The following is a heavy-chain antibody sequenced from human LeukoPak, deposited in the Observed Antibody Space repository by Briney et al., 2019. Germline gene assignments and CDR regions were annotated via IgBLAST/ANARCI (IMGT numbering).Heavy chain of an antibody. CDR3: AREGGGSKWELNY. Sequence: SETLSLTCTVSGGSISSYYWSWIRQPPGKGLEWIGYIYYSGSTNYNPSLKSRVTISVDTSKNQFSLKLSSVTAADTAVYYCAREGGGSKWELNYWGQGTLVTVSS. J-gene: IGHJ4*02. CDR1: GGSISSYY. D-gene: IGHD1-26*01. V-gene: IGHV4-59*12. CDR2: IYYSGST.